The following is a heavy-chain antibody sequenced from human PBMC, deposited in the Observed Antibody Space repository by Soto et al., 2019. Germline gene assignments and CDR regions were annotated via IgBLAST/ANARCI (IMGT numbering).Heavy chain of an antibody. D-gene: IGHD2-21*02. CDR1: GGSFSGYY. J-gene: IGHJ6*02. CDR3: AREGALLFGGNSDYYSPMDV. Sequence: SETLSLTCAVYGGSFSGYYWSWIRQPPGKGLEWIGEINHSGSTNYNPSLKSRVTISVDTSKNQFSLKLSSVTAADTAFYYCAREGALLFGGNSDYYSPMDVWGQGTTVTVSS. V-gene: IGHV4-34*01. CDR2: INHSGST.